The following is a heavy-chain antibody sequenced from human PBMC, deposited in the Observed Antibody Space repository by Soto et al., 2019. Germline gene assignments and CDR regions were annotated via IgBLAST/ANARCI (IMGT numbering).Heavy chain of an antibody. CDR2: IWFDGSRK. CDR3: ARDAQLWLYDY. D-gene: IGHD5-18*01. V-gene: IGHV3-33*01. CDR1: GFPFTAYG. Sequence: QVQLVDSGGGVVQPGTSLRLSCATSGFPFTAYGFHWVRQAPGKGLEWVAVIWFDGSRKYYAESAKGRFTISRDDSRNTVSLEMNSLRVEDTAVYYCARDAQLWLYDYWGQGTLVTVSS. J-gene: IGHJ4*02.